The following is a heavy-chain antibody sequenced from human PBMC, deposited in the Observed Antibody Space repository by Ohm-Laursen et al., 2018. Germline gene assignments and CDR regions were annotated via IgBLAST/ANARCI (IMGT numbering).Heavy chain of an antibody. J-gene: IGHJ4*02. D-gene: IGHD4-23*01. CDR2: IYYSGST. CDR3: ARGTRNGGNFDY. V-gene: IGHV4-31*03. CDR1: GGSISSGGYY. Sequence: TLSLTCTVSGGSISSGGYYWSWIRQHPGKGLEWIGYIYYSGSTYYNPSLKSRVTISVDTSKNQFSLKLSSVTAADTAVYYCARGTRNGGNFDYWGQGILVTVSS.